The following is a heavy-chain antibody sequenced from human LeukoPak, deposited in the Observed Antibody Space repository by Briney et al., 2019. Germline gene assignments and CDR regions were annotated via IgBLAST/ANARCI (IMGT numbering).Heavy chain of an antibody. Sequence: SETLSLTCTVSGGSVSNGNFYWSWLRQPPGKALEWIGYIYYTGSAYYNPSLKSRVTISVDTSKNQFPLKLSSVTAADTAVYYCARLWLIRGKINWFDPWGQGTLVTVSS. J-gene: IGHJ5*02. CDR1: GGSVSNGNFY. V-gene: IGHV4-61*01. CDR3: ARLWLIRGKINWFDP. D-gene: IGHD6-19*01. CDR2: IYYTGSA.